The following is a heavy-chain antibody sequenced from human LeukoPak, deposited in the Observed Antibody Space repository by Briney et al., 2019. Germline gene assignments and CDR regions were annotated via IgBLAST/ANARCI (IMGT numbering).Heavy chain of an antibody. D-gene: IGHD2-2*02. CDR2: IIPVFGTS. V-gene: IGHV1-69*13. CDR1: GGTFSSYA. J-gene: IGHJ5*02. CDR3: ARVTGGRYCSTTSCYMRGWFDP. Sequence: GASVKVSCKASGGTFSSYAISWVRQAPRQGLEWMGGIIPVFGTSNYAQKFQGRVTITADESTRTAYMELSSLRSEDTAVYYCARVTGGRYCSTTSCYMRGWFDPWGQGTLVTVSS.